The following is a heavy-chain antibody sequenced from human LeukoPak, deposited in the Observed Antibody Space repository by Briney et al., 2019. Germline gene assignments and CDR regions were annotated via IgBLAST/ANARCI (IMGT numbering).Heavy chain of an antibody. CDR1: GGSISSSSYY. CDR3: ASYGYDFWSGYSH. CDR2: IYYSGST. Sequence: KPSETLSLTCTVSGGSISSSSYYWGWIRQPPGKGLEWIGSIYYSGSTYYNPSLKSRVTISVDTSKNQFSLKLSSVTAADTAVYYCASYGYDFWSGYSHWGQGTLVTVSS. D-gene: IGHD3-3*01. J-gene: IGHJ4*02. V-gene: IGHV4-39*01.